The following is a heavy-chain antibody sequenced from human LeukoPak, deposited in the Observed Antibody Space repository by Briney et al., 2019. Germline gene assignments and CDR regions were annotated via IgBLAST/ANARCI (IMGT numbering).Heavy chain of an antibody. Sequence: ASVKVSCKASGYTFTSYDINWVRQATGQGLEWMGWMNPNSGNTGYAQKFQGRVTMTRNTSISTAYMELSSLRSEDTAVYYWGAAGGWGDYYFDYWGQGTLVTVSS. CDR2: MNPNSGNT. V-gene: IGHV1-8*01. J-gene: IGHJ4*02. D-gene: IGHD3-16*01. CDR3: GAAGGWGDYYFDY. CDR1: GYTFTSYD.